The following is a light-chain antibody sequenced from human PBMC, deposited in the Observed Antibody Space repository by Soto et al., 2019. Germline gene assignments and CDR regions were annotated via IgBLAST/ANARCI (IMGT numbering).Light chain of an antibody. CDR2: GAS. CDR3: QQYGSSPLVT. V-gene: IGKV3-20*01. Sequence: EIVLTQSPGTLSLSPGERATLSCRASQRVSSSYLAWYQQKPGLAPRLLIYGASSRATGVPDRFSGSGCGTDLTLTISRQEPEDFAVYYCQQYGSSPLVTFGQGKRLEI. J-gene: IGKJ5*01. CDR1: QRVSSSY.